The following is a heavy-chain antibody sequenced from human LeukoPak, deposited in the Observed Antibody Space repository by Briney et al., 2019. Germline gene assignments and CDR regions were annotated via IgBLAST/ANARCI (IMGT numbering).Heavy chain of an antibody. CDR2: ISSYNGNT. Sequence: AASVKVSCKASGYTFTSDGISWVRQAPGQGLEWMGWISSYNGNTNYPQKLQGRVTLTTDTSTTTAYMELRSLRSDDTAVYYCAIGGWSSFDYWGQGTLVTVSS. CDR3: AIGGWSSFDY. CDR1: GYTFTSDG. D-gene: IGHD2-15*01. V-gene: IGHV1-18*01. J-gene: IGHJ4*02.